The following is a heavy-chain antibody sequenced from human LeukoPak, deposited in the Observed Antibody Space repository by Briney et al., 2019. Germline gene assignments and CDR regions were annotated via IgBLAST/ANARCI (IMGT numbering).Heavy chain of an antibody. V-gene: IGHV3-48*01. CDR1: GFTFSSYS. J-gene: IGHJ4*02. CDR2: ISSSSSTI. Sequence: GGSLRLSCAVSGFTFSSYSMNWVRQAPGKGLEWVSYISSSSSTIYYADSVKGRFTISRDNAKNSLYLQMNSLRAEDTAVYYCAKDGTRGIRFGKIPHYFDYWGQGTLVTVSS. CDR3: AKDGTRGIRFGKIPHYFDY. D-gene: IGHD3-10*01.